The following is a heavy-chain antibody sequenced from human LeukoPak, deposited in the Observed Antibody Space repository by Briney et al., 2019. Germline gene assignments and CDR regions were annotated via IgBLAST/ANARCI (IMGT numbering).Heavy chain of an antibody. J-gene: IGHJ4*02. CDR3: AKAVSIAARNYFDY. D-gene: IGHD6-6*01. CDR2: ISWNSGSI. Sequence: GGSLRLSCAASGFTFDDYAMHWVRQAPGKGLEWVSGISWNSGSIGYADSVKGRYTISRDNAKNSLYLQMNSLRAEDTALYYCAKAVSIAARNYFDYWGQGTLVTVSS. CDR1: GFTFDDYA. V-gene: IGHV3-9*01.